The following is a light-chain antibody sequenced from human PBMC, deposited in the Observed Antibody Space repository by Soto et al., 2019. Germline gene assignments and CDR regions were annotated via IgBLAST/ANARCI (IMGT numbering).Light chain of an antibody. J-gene: IGKJ1*01. CDR2: GAS. CDR3: LPIAGASTLT. CDR1: QTIRYS. Sequence: DIQMTQSPSSLSASVGDRVTISCRASQTIRYSLNWYQQKPGKAPKVLISGASTLQIGVPPRFSGSGSVTDFALTISSLQPEDFGTYCCLPIAGASTLTFGQGT. V-gene: IGKV1-39*01.